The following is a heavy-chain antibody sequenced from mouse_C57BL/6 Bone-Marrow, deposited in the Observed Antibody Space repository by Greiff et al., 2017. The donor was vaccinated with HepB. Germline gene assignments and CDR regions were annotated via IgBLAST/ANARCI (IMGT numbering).Heavy chain of an antibody. D-gene: IGHD2-5*01. CDR2: IYPRDGST. J-gene: IGHJ4*01. CDR1: GYTFTSYD. V-gene: IGHV1-85*01. CDR3: ARNLGFYSNYDDAMDY. Sequence: QVQLKQSGPELVKPGASVKLSRKASGYTFTSYDINWVKQRPGQGLEWIGWIYPRDGSTKYNEKFKGKATLTVDTSSSTAYMELHSLTSEDSAVYFCARNLGFYSNYDDAMDYWGQGTSVTVSS.